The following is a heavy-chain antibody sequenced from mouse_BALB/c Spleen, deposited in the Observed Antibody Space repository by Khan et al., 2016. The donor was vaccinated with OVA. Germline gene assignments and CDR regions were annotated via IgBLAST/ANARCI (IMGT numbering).Heavy chain of an antibody. V-gene: IGHV1S137*01. Sequence: QVQLQQSGAELVRPGVSVKISCKASGFTFTDYAMHWVKQRHAKSLEWIGVISTNYGDADYNQKFQGRSSITVDRSSNTVYMELGRLTSEDSAIYYCVRGGKFAYWGQGTLVTVSA. CDR3: VRGGKFAY. J-gene: IGHJ3*01. CDR1: GFTFTDYA. CDR2: ISTNYGDA. D-gene: IGHD1-1*02.